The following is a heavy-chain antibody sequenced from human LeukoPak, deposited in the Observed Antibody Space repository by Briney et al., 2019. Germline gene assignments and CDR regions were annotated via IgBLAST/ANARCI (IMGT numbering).Heavy chain of an antibody. CDR2: IYYSGSS. CDR1: GGSISGYH. V-gene: IGHV4-59*12. D-gene: IGHD5-18*01. CDR3: ARPRGYSYGYDAFDI. J-gene: IGHJ3*02. Sequence: SETLSLTCNVSGGSISGYHWSWIRQPPGKGLEWLGYIYYSGSSNYNPSLKSRVTISVDTSKNQFSLKLSSVTAADTAVYYCARPRGYSYGYDAFDIWGQGTMVTVSS.